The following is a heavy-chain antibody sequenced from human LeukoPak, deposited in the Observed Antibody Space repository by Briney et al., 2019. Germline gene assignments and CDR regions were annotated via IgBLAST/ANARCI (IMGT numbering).Heavy chain of an antibody. V-gene: IGHV3-7*05. CDR3: AKVLAPNRHGALDF. Sequence: GGSLRLSCVASGFTFSGYWMSWLRQAPGKGLEGVANTNQDGSDKYYVDSVKGRFTISRDNSKNTLYLQMTSLRAEDTAIYYCAKVLAPNRHGALDFWGQGTMVTVSS. CDR2: TNQDGSDK. CDR1: GFTFSGYW. D-gene: IGHD2-8*01. J-gene: IGHJ3*01.